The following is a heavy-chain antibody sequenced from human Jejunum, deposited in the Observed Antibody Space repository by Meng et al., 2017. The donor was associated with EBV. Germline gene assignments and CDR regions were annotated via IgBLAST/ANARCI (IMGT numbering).Heavy chain of an antibody. Sequence: EVQLCGSGGGLIQPGGSLRLSCAASGFTFNNYAMNWVRQAPGTGLEWVSAISGSGGSTFYADSVKGRFTASRDNSKNTLYLQMNSLRADDTAVYYCVRDGYNYIPFDYWGQGTLVTVSS. V-gene: IGHV3-23*01. J-gene: IGHJ4*02. CDR2: ISGSGGST. CDR1: GFTFNNYA. D-gene: IGHD5-24*01. CDR3: VRDGYNYIPFDY.